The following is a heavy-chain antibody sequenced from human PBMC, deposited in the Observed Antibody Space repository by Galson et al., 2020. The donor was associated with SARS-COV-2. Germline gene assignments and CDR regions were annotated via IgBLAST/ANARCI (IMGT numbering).Heavy chain of an antibody. CDR3: ARQASTLMDFDY. CDR1: GGSMNTYY. J-gene: IGHJ4*02. CDR2: NYYTGSPS. Sequence: ETSETRSLTCTVSGGSMNTYYWSWIRQSPGRGLEWIGYNYYTGSPSNYNPSLKSRVSISVDTSKNQFSLKLSSVTAADTAVYYCARQASTLMDFDYWGQGTLVTVSS. V-gene: IGHV4-59*08. D-gene: IGHD2-8*01.